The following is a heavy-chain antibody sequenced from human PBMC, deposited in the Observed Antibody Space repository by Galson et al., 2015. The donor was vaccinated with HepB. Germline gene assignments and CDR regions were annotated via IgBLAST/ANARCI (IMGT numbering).Heavy chain of an antibody. Sequence: SVKVSCKASGGTFSRYAISWVRQAPGQGLEWMGGIIPILGTANYAQKFQGRVTITADESTGTAYMELSSLRSGDTAVYYCARDVLPATAINWFDPWGQGTLVTVSS. V-gene: IGHV1-69*13. J-gene: IGHJ5*02. CDR2: IIPILGTA. D-gene: IGHD2-21*02. CDR3: ARDVLPATAINWFDP. CDR1: GGTFSRYA.